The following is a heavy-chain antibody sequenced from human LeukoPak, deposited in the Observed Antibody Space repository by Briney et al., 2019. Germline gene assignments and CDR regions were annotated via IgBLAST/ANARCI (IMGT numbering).Heavy chain of an antibody. V-gene: IGHV1-69*04. J-gene: IGHJ4*02. Sequence: ASVKVSCKASGGTFSSYAISWVRQAPGQGLEWMGRIIPILGIANYAQKFQGRVTITADKSTSTAYMELSSLRSEDTAVYYCARLSGLTLIEYFDYWGQGTLVTVSS. CDR1: GGTFSSYA. CDR2: IIPILGIA. D-gene: IGHD3-16*01. CDR3: ARLSGLTLIEYFDY.